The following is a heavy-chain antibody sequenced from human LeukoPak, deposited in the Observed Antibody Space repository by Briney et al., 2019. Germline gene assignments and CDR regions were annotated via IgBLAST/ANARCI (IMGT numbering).Heavy chain of an antibody. Sequence: SETLTLTCAVYGGSFTDYHWSWIRQSPGGRLEWIGEINYTGRTHYKPSLKSRATISIDMSKNQVSLKMTSMAAADTAVYYCARERRVEVAARTTVAFDVWGQGTMVTVSS. CDR3: ARERRVEVAARTTVAFDV. V-gene: IGHV4-34*01. CDR1: GGSFTDYH. D-gene: IGHD6-19*01. J-gene: IGHJ3*01. CDR2: INYTGRT.